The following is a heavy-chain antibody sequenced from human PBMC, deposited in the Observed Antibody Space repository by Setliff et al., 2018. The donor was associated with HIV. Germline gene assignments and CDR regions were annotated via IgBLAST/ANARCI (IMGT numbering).Heavy chain of an antibody. Sequence: GGSLRLSCAASGFTFSKYAMSWVRQAPGKGLEWVSAIRDSGGSTYYADSVKGRFTISRDNSKNTLYLQMNSLRAEDTAVYYCVRGGFWTGYFNYFDYWGQGSLVTVSS. CDR3: VRGGFWTGYFNYFDY. CDR1: GFTFSKYA. D-gene: IGHD3-3*01. V-gene: IGHV3-23*01. J-gene: IGHJ4*02. CDR2: IRDSGGST.